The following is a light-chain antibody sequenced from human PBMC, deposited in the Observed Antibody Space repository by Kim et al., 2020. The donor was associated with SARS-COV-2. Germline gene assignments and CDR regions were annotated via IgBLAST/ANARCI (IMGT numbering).Light chain of an antibody. V-gene: IGKV3-20*01. CDR2: GAS. CDR1: QSVSSSY. CDR3: QQYGSSPRT. J-gene: IGKJ2*01. Sequence: EIVLTQSPGTLSLSPGERATLSCRASQSVSSSYLAWYQQKPGQAPRLLIYGASSRATGIPDRFSGSGSGTDFTLTISRLDPEDFAVYYCQQYGSSPRTFGQGTKLDI.